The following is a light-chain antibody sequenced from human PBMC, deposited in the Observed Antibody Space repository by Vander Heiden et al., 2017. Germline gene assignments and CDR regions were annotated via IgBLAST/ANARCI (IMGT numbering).Light chain of an antibody. J-gene: IGLJ1*01. CDR1: SSDVGSYNL. V-gene: IGLV2-23*01. CDR3: CSYAGSSYV. CDR2: EGS. Sequence: QSALTQPASVSGSPGQSITISCTGTSSDVGSYNLVSWYQQHPGKAPILIIYEGSKRPSGVSNRFSGSKSGNTASLTISGLQAEDESYYYCCSYAGSSYVFGTGTKVTVL.